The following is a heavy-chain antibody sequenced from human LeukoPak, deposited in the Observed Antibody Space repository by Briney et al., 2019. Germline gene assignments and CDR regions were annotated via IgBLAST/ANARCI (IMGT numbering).Heavy chain of an antibody. J-gene: IGHJ4*02. V-gene: IGHV1-18*01. CDR2: ISAYNGNT. Sequence: GASVKVSCKASGYTFTSYDINWVRQAPGQGLEWMGWISAYNGNTNYAQKLQGRVTMTTDTSTSTAYMELRSLRSDDTAVYYCARFEGDNWNRGPFDYWGQGTLVTVSS. CDR3: ARFEGDNWNRGPFDY. D-gene: IGHD1-1*01. CDR1: GYTFTSYD.